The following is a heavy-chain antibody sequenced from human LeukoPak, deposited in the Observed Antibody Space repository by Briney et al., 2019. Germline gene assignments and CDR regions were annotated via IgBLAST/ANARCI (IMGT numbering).Heavy chain of an antibody. V-gene: IGHV3-23*01. CDR3: AKWGDYDVLTGYYVPDY. CDR2: ILGSGGST. CDR1: GFTFSNYA. D-gene: IGHD3-9*01. Sequence: PGASLRLSCAASGFTFSNYAMSWVRQAPGKGLEWVSAILGSGGSTYCADSVKGRFTVSRDNSKSTLYLQMNSLRAEDTALYYCAKWGDYDVLTGYYVPDYWGQGTLVTVSS. J-gene: IGHJ4*02.